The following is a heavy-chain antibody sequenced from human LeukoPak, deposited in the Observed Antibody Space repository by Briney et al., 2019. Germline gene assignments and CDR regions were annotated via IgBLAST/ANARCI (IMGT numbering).Heavy chain of an antibody. CDR3: AKDPPGQLWLFDY. V-gene: IGHV3-23*01. Sequence: GGSLRLSCAAPGSTFSSYAMSWVRQAPGKGLEWVSAITNSGGTTYYADSVKGRFTISRDNSKNTLYLQMNSLRAEDTAVYYCAKDPPGQLWLFDYWGQGTLVTVSS. D-gene: IGHD3-16*01. CDR2: ITNSGGTT. CDR1: GSTFSSYA. J-gene: IGHJ4*02.